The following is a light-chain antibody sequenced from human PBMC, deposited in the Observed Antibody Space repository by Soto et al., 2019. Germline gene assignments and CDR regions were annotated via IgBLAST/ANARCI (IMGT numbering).Light chain of an antibody. CDR1: QSVSSY. Sequence: DIVLTQSPATLSLSPGERATLSCRASQSVSSYLAWYQQKPGRAPRLLIYDASNRATGIPARFSGSGSGTDFTLTINSLEPEDFAVYYCQQRSNWPRTFGQGTKVDIK. V-gene: IGKV3-11*01. CDR2: DAS. J-gene: IGKJ1*01. CDR3: QQRSNWPRT.